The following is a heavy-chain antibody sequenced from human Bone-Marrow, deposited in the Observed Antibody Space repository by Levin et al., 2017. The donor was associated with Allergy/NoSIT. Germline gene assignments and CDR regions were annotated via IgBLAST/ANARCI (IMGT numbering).Heavy chain of an antibody. CDR2: IYYSGST. V-gene: IGHV4-59*01. J-gene: IGHJ6*02. D-gene: IGHD6-19*01. CDR3: ARAVAGRTYYYYYGMDV. Sequence: ESLKISCTVSGGSISSYYWSWIRQPPGKGLEWIGYIYYSGSTNYNPSLKSRVTISVDTSKNQFSLKLSSVTAADTAVYYCARAVAGRTYYYYYGMDVWGQGTTVTVSS. CDR1: GGSISSYY.